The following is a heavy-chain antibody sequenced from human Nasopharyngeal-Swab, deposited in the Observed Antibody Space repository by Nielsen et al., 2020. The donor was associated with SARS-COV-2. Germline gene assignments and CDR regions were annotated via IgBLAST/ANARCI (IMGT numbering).Heavy chain of an antibody. CDR2: TYYRSKWYN. J-gene: IGHJ5*02. CDR3: ASIAVAGHNWFDP. Sequence: WIRQSPSRGLEWLGRTYYRSKWYNDYAVSAKSRITINPDTSKNQFSLQLNSVTPEDTAVYYCASIAVAGHNWFDPWGQGTLVTVSS. D-gene: IGHD6-19*01. V-gene: IGHV6-1*01.